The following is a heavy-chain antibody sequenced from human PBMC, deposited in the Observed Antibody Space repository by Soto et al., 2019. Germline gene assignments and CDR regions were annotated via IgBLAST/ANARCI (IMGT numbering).Heavy chain of an antibody. D-gene: IGHD5-18*01. J-gene: IGHJ4*02. Sequence: GGSLRLSCAASGFTFSSYGMHWVRQAPGKGLEWVAVIWYDGSNKYYADSVKGRFTISRDNSKNTLYLQMNSLRAEDTAVYYCARDNRNLGTDTAMAGAFDYWGQGTLVTVSS. CDR3: ARDNRNLGTDTAMAGAFDY. CDR2: IWYDGSNK. CDR1: GFTFSSYG. V-gene: IGHV3-33*01.